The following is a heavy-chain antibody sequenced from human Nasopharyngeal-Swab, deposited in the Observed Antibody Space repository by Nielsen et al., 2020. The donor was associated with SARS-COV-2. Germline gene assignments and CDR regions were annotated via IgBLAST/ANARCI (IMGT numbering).Heavy chain of an antibody. V-gene: IGHV3-33*01. CDR2: IWYDGSNK. D-gene: IGHD5-18*01. CDR3: ASQSGYSSY. Sequence: VRQMPGKGLEWVAVIWYDGSNKYYADSVKGRFTISRDNSKNTLYLKMNSLRAEDTAVYYCASQSGYSSYWGQGTLVTVSS. J-gene: IGHJ4*02.